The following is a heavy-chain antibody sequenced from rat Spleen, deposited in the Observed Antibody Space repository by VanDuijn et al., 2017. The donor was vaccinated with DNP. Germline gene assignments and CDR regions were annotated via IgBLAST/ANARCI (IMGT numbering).Heavy chain of an antibody. Sequence: QVQLKESGPGLVQPSQTLSPTCTVSGFSLTTNGVSWVRQPPGKGLEWIAAISSGGITYFNSAVKSRLSISRDTSKSQVFLGMNSLQAEDTAIYFCAREREPNNNPYYFDFWGQGVMVTVSS. D-gene: IGHD1-10*01. CDR2: ISSGGIT. J-gene: IGHJ2*01. CDR1: GFSLTTNG. CDR3: AREREPNNNPYYFDF. V-gene: IGHV2S12*01.